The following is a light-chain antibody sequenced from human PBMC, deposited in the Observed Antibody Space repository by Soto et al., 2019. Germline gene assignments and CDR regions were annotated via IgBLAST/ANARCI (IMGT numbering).Light chain of an antibody. CDR3: QQYTSYSWT. CDR2: DAS. V-gene: IGKV1-5*01. Sequence: DIQMTQSPSTLSASVGDRVTITCRASQSINSWLAWYQQKPGKDPQILIYDASTLKSGVPSRFSASGSGTEFTLIISSLQPDDFATYYCQQYTSYSWTFGQGTKVDIK. J-gene: IGKJ1*01. CDR1: QSINSW.